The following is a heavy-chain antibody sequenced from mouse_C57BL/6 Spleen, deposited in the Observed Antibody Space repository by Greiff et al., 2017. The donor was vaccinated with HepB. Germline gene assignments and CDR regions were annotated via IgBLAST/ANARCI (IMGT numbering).Heavy chain of an antibody. J-gene: IGHJ3*01. V-gene: IGHV1-69*01. Sequence: VQLQQPGAELVMPGASVKLSCKASGYTFTSYWMHWVKQRPGQGLEWIGEIDPSDSYTNYNQKFKGKSTLTVDKSSSTAYLQLSSLTSEDSAVYYCARSGLGRGFAYWGQGTLVTVSA. CDR3: ARSGLGRGFAY. CDR1: GYTFTSYW. CDR2: IDPSDSYT. D-gene: IGHD4-1*01.